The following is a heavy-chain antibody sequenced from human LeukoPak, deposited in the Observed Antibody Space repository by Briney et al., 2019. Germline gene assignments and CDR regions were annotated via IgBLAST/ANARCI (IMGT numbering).Heavy chain of an antibody. J-gene: IGHJ4*02. CDR2: ISYDGSTK. CDR3: AKGRGYDSSGHFDY. CDR1: GFSFSIYG. V-gene: IGHV3-30*18. D-gene: IGHD3-22*01. Sequence: PGGSLRLSCAASGFSFSIYGMHWVRPAPGKGLEWVAVISYDGSTKYYADSVKGRFPISRDNSKDPLYLQMNSLRPEDTAVYYCAKGRGYDSSGHFDYWGQGTLVSVSS.